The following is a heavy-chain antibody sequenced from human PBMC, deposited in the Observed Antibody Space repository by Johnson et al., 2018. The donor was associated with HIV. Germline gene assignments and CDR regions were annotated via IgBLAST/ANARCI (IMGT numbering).Heavy chain of an antibody. CDR2: INSDGTIT. V-gene: IGHV3-74*01. CDR3: AKTVIVVVPAARGDAFDS. CDR1: GFTFISYW. D-gene: IGHD2-2*01. Sequence: VQLVESGGGLVQPGGSLRLSCAASGFTFISYWMHWVRQAPGKGLVWVSRINSDGTITSYADSVKGRFTISRDNSKNTLYLQMNSLRAEDTAVYYCAKTVIVVVPAARGDAFDSWGQGTMVTVSS. J-gene: IGHJ3*02.